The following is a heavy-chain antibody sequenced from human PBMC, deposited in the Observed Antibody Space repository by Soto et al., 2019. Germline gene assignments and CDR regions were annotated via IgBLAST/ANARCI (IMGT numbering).Heavy chain of an antibody. CDR2: IWYDGSNK. J-gene: IGHJ5*02. V-gene: IGHV3-33*01. CDR3: ARVFGLDFVVVPAAISSFAP. CDR1: GFTFSSYG. Sequence: GGSLRLSCAASGFTFSSYGMHWVRQAPGKGLEWVAVIWYDGSNKYYADSVKGRFTISRDNSKNTLYLQMNSLRAEDTAGYYWARVFGLDFVVVPAAISSFAPGAQGPL. D-gene: IGHD2-2*01.